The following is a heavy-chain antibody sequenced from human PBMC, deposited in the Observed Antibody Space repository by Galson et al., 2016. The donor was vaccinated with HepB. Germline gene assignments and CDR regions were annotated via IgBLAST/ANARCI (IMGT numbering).Heavy chain of an antibody. J-gene: IGHJ2*01. CDR3: AKVRPPYSSDWYFDL. V-gene: IGHV3-23*01. Sequence: SLRLSCAASGFTFGNFAMNWVRQTPGKGLEWVAGITNRGFSTYYSDSVKGRFTISRDNFNNTLSLQMNSVRAEDTAVYYCAKVRPPYSSDWYFDLGGRGTLVTVSS. CDR1: GFTFGNFA. D-gene: IGHD6-25*01. CDR2: ITNRGFST.